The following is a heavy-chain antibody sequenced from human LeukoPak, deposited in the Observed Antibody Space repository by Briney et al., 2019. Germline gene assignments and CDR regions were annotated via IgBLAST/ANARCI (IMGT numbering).Heavy chain of an antibody. Sequence: GGSLRLSCVASGFTFSQAWMSWVRQAPGKGLEWVAFIRYDGSNKYYEDSVKGRFTISRDNSKNTLYLQMNSLRGDETAVYYCARLYSSGGYDYWGQGTLVTVSS. CDR1: GFTFSQAW. V-gene: IGHV3-30*02. J-gene: IGHJ4*02. D-gene: IGHD6-25*01. CDR3: ARLYSSGGYDY. CDR2: IRYDGSNK.